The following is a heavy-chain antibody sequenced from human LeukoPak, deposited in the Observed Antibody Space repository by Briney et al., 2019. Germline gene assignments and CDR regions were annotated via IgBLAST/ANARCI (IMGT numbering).Heavy chain of an antibody. D-gene: IGHD1-14*01. CDR2: IYPGDSDT. CDR3: VRLNRASTYYYYVMDV. CDR1: GCSFTSYW. V-gene: IGHV5-51*01. J-gene: IGHJ6*02. Sequence: GESLKTPCKGSGCSFTSYWIGWVRQMPGKGLEWMGVIYPGDSDTRYSPSFQCQVTISADKSITTAYLQWSSLKASHTAMYDCVRLNRASTYYYYVMDVWGQGTTVTVSS.